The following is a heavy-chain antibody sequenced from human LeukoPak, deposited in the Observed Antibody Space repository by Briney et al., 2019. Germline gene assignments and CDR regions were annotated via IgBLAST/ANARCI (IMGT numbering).Heavy chain of an antibody. V-gene: IGHV3-21*01. J-gene: IGHJ5*02. CDR3: ARAKTGSGTYFDP. CDR2: IGSGGNYM. Sequence: PGGSLRLSCGASGFIFNRYNMNWVRQAPGKGLEWVSSIGSGGNYMYYADSVRGRFTISRDNAKNSLYLQMNSLRAEDTAVYYCARAKTGSGTYFDPWGQGTLVTVSS. D-gene: IGHD4/OR15-4a*01. CDR1: GFIFNRYN.